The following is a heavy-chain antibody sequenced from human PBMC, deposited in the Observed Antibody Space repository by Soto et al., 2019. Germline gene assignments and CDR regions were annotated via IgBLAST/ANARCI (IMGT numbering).Heavy chain of an antibody. CDR1: GRSISSSSYY. J-gene: IGHJ5*02. CDR2: IHPSGST. D-gene: IGHD1-1*01. V-gene: IGHV4-39*02. Sequence: SETLSLTCTVSGRSISSSSYYWGWTRQSPGKGLEWIGEIHPSGSTFYNPSLQTRVTLSQDTSKKHFSLNLISVTAADTGEYYCSTGSDAYKGGRTWGQGTLVTVSS. CDR3: STGSDAYKGGRT.